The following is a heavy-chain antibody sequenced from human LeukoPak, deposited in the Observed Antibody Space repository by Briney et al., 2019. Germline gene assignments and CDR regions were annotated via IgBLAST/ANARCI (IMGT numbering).Heavy chain of an antibody. CDR1: GFTVSSNY. D-gene: IGHD3-16*01. CDR2: IYYSGST. J-gene: IGHJ6*02. Sequence: LRLSCAASGFTVSSNYMSWIRQPPGKGLEWIGYIYYSGSTYYNPSLKSRVIISVDTSKNQFSLKLSSVTAADTAVYYCARARGYHRMDVWGQGTTVTVSS. CDR3: ARARGYHRMDV. V-gene: IGHV4-30-4*08.